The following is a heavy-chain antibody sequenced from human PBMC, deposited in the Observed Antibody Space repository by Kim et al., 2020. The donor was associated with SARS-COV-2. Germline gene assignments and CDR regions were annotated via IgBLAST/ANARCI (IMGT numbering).Heavy chain of an antibody. CDR3: SASDY. Sequence: IGDRGGRTHYADSVKGRFTISRDNSKNTLYLQLNSLRAEDTAVYYCSASDYWGQGTLVTVSS. CDR2: IGDRGGRT. J-gene: IGHJ4*02. V-gene: IGHV3-23*01.